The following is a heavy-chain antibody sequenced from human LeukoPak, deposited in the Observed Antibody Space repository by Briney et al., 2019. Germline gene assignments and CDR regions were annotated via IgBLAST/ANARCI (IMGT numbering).Heavy chain of an antibody. CDR3: SVSPGSYYYMDV. Sequence: GGSLRLSCAASGFTFSSYSMNWVRQAPGKGLEWVSYISSSSSTIYYADSVKGRFTISRDNAKNSLYLQMNSLRAEDTAVYYCSVSPGSYYYMDVRGKGTTVTVSS. V-gene: IGHV3-48*04. D-gene: IGHD6-25*01. CDR1: GFTFSSYS. J-gene: IGHJ6*03. CDR2: ISSSSSTI.